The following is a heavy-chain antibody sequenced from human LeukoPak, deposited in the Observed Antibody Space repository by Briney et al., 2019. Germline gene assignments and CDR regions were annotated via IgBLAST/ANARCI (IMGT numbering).Heavy chain of an antibody. CDR3: ARDPTAAGHPDY. V-gene: IGHV4-34*01. CDR1: GGSFSGYY. J-gene: IGHJ4*02. Sequence: SETLSLTCAVYGGSFSGYYWSWIRQPPGKGLEWIGEINHSGSTNYNPSLKSRVTISVDTSKNQFSLKLSSVTAADTAVYYCARDPTAAGHPDYWGQGTLVTVSS. CDR2: INHSGST. D-gene: IGHD6-13*01.